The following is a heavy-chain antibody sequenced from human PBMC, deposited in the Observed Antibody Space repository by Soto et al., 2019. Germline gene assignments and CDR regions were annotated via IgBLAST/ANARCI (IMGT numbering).Heavy chain of an antibody. CDR1: GGSISSSSYY. D-gene: IGHD6-13*01. J-gene: IGHJ4*02. Sequence: SETLSLTCTVSGGSISSSSYYWGWIRQPPGKGLEWIGSIYYSGSTYYNPSLKSRVTISVDTSKNQFSLKLSSVTAADTAVYYCARTYSSSWGWFGGHSDYWGQGTLVTVSS. V-gene: IGHV4-39*01. CDR2: IYYSGST. CDR3: ARTYSSSWGWFGGHSDY.